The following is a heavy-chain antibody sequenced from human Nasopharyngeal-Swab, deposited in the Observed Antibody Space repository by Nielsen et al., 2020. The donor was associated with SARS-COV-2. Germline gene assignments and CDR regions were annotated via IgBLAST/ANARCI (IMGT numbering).Heavy chain of an antibody. D-gene: IGHD6-19*01. CDR2: ISGRASST. J-gene: IGHJ4*02. CDR3: AKEVAVPGTPFDY. CDR1: GFTFSSHA. V-gene: IGHV3-23*01. Sequence: GESLKISCAASGFTFSSHAMSWVRQTPEKGLEWVSSISGRASSTYYADSVKGRFTISRDNSKNTLFLQMNSLRAEDTAVYYCAKEVAVPGTPFDYWGQGTLVTVSS.